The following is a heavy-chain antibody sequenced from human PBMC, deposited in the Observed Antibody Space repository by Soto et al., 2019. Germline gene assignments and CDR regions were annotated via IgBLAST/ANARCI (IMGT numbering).Heavy chain of an antibody. Sequence: GGSLRLSCAASGFSFTRYYMHWVRQAPGKGLVWVSRIHSDGSNKAYADSVKGRFTISRDNSKNTVYLQMNSLRGEDTAVYYCAKSAYHFPDFDHWSQGVLVTVSS. D-gene: IGHD3-3*01. CDR3: AKSAYHFPDFDH. CDR2: IHSDGSNK. J-gene: IGHJ4*02. V-gene: IGHV3-74*01. CDR1: GFSFTRYY.